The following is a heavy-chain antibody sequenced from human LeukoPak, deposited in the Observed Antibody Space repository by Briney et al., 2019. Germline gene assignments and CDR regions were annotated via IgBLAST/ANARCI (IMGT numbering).Heavy chain of an antibody. CDR3: ARVRVWYYYDSSGRIQPSFSYMDV. D-gene: IGHD3-22*01. Sequence: GGSLRLSCAASGFTVSSNYMTWVRQAPGKGLEWISYISSSGSTIYYADSVKGRFTISRDNAKNSLYLQMNSLRAEDTAVYYCARVRVWYYYDSSGRIQPSFSYMDVWGKGTTVTVSS. CDR1: GFTVSSNY. CDR2: ISSSGSTI. V-gene: IGHV3-48*03. J-gene: IGHJ6*03.